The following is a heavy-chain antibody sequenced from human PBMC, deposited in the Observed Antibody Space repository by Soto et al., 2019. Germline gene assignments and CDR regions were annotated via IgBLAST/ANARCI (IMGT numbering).Heavy chain of an antibody. V-gene: IGHV4-30-4*08. CDR1: GASTASHYH. Sequence: QVQLQESGPGLVKPSHTLTLTCSVSGASTASHYHWTWIRQPPGEGLAWMGYIFNSGTTFYNPSLTSRLSISMDTSGNHFSREVRSVTAADTAVYYCALALGPTTGLDYWGQGTLVTVSS. D-gene: IGHD1-26*01. CDR3: ALALGPTTGLDY. CDR2: IFNSGTT. J-gene: IGHJ4*02.